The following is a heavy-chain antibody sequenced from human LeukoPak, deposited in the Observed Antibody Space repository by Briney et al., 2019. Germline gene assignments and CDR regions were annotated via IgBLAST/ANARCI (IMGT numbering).Heavy chain of an antibody. CDR3: ARLAEATVTTDY. CDR1: GYSFTNFW. CDR2: IYPGDSDI. Sequence: RGESLKISCKGSGYSFTNFWIGWVRQMPGKGLEWMGIIYPGDSDIRYSPSFQGQVTISADKSISTAYLQWSSLKASDTAMYYCARLAEATVTTDYWGQGTLVTVSS. J-gene: IGHJ4*02. D-gene: IGHD4-11*01. V-gene: IGHV5-51*01.